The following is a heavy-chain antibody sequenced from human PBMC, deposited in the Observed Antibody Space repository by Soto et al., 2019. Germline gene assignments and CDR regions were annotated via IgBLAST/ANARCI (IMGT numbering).Heavy chain of an antibody. CDR2: ISPSSGNI. D-gene: IGHD5-12*01. J-gene: IGHJ4*02. Sequence: EVHLVESGGGLVEPGGSLRLSCAASGFTFSSYSMNWVRQAPGKGLEWVSYISPSSGNIHYADSVKGRFTISRDNAQNSLYLQMDSLRGEDTAVYYCARAAYNSGPGYWGQGTLVTVSS. CDR1: GFTFSSYS. CDR3: ARAAYNSGPGY. V-gene: IGHV3-48*01.